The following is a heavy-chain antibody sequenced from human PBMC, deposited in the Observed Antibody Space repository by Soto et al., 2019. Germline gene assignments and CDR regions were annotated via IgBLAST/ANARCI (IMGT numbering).Heavy chain of an antibody. CDR3: VKDESINWYSGHFRH. CDR1: GFTFDDYA. V-gene: IGHV3-9*01. D-gene: IGHD6-13*01. CDR2: INWNSGSI. Sequence: VQLVESGGGLVQPGRSLRLSFAASGFTFDDYAMHWVRQVPGKGLEWVSGINWNSGSIGYADSVKGRFSISRDHAKNSLHLHMNSLRAEDTAFYYCVKDESINWYSGHFRHWGQGTLVTVSS. J-gene: IGHJ1*01.